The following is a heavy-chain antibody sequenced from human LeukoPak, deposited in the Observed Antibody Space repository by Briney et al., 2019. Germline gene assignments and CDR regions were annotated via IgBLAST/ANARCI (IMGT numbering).Heavy chain of an antibody. CDR3: ARDLSRYDFWSGYYGAFDI. J-gene: IGHJ3*02. V-gene: IGHV1-18*01. Sequence: GASVKVSCKASGYTFTSYGISWVRQAPGQGLEWMGWISAYNGNTNYAQKLQGRVTMTTDTSTSTAYMELRSLRSDDTAVYYCARDLSRYDFWSGYYGAFDIWGQGTMVTVSS. CDR2: ISAYNGNT. CDR1: GYTFTSYG. D-gene: IGHD3-3*01.